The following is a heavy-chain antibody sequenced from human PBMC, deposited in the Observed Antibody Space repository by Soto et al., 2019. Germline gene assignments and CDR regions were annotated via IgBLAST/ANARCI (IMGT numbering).Heavy chain of an antibody. CDR3: ASGRRIAAARIYGMDF. Sequence: QVQLVQSGAEVKKPGSSVKVSCKASGCTFSSYAISWVRQAPGQGLEWMGGIIPIFGTANYAQKFQGRVTITADASQSKAYMELSSLRSEDTAVYYCASGRRIAAARIYGMDFWGQGTPVTVSS. J-gene: IGHJ6*02. CDR2: IIPIFGTA. V-gene: IGHV1-69*12. D-gene: IGHD6-13*01. CDR1: GCTFSSYA.